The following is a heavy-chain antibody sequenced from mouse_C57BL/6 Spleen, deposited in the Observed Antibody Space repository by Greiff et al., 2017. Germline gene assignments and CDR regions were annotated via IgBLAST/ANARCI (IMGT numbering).Heavy chain of an antibody. V-gene: IGHV1-81*01. CDR2: IYPRSGNT. Sequence: VQLQQSGAELARPGASVKLSCKASGYTFTSYGISWVKQRTGQGLEWIGEIYPRSGNTYYNEKFKGKATLTADKSSSTAYMELRSLTSEDSAVYFCARGILLRGTYYFDYWGQGTTLTVSS. CDR3: ARGILLRGTYYFDY. J-gene: IGHJ2*01. D-gene: IGHD1-1*01. CDR1: GYTFTSYG.